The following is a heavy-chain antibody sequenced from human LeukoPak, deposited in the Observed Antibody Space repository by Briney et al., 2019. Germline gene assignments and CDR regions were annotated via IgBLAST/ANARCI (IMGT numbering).Heavy chain of an antibody. CDR2: IKQDGSEK. V-gene: IGHV3-7*03. Sequence: GGSLRLSCAASGFTFSSYWMSWVRQAPGKGLEWVANIKQDGSEKYYVDSVKGRFTISRDNAKNSLYLHMNSLRAEDTAVYYCARGGFIAIRSPFDYWGQGTLVTISS. J-gene: IGHJ4*02. D-gene: IGHD6-13*01. CDR3: ARGGFIAIRSPFDY. CDR1: GFTFSSYW.